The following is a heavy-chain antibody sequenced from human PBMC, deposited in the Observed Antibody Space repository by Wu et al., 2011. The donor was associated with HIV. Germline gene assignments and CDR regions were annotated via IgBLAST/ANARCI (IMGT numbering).Heavy chain of an antibody. CDR1: GYTFNSYG. D-gene: IGHD6-19*01. V-gene: IGHV1-18*01. J-gene: IGHJ4*02. Sequence: SVKVSCKASGYTFNSYGFSWVRQAPGQGLEWMGWISAYNGNTNYAQKFQGRVTMTIDRSTSTAYMELRSLRSDDTAVYYCARDDSSGWPEGFDYWGQGTLVTVSS. CDR3: ARDDSSGWPEGFDY. CDR2: ISAYNGNT.